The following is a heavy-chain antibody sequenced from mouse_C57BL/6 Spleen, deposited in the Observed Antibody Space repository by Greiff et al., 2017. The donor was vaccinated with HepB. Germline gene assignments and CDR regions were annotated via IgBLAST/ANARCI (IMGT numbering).Heavy chain of an antibody. V-gene: IGHV1-55*01. CDR3: ASEGTVVAPVYFDY. Sequence: QVQLQQPGAELVKPGASVKMSCKASGYTFTSYWITWVKQRPGQGLEWIGDIYPGSGSTNYNEKFKSKATLTVDTSSSTAYRQLSSLTSEDSAVYYCASEGTVVAPVYFDYWGQGTTLTVSS. D-gene: IGHD1-1*01. CDR2: IYPGSGST. CDR1: GYTFTSYW. J-gene: IGHJ2*01.